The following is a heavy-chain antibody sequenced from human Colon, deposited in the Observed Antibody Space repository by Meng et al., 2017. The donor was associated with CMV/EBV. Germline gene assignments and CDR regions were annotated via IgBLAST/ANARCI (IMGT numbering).Heavy chain of an antibody. CDR2: ITNRGGTI. J-gene: IGHJ5*02. CDR3: AKDMVEWELLENWFDP. CDR1: GFTFSSYE. V-gene: IGHV3-48*03. Sequence: GESLKISCVASGFTFSSYEMNWVRQAPGKGLEWVAYITNRGGTIYYADSVKGRFTISRDNAKNVLFLQMNSLRAEDTALYYCAKDMVEWELLENWFDPWGQGTLVTVSS. D-gene: IGHD1-26*01.